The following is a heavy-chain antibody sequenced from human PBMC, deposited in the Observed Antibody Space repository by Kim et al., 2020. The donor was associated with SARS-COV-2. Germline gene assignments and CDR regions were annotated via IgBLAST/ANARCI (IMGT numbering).Heavy chain of an antibody. CDR2: ISAYNGNT. CDR3: ARANLVRGVKGWFDP. Sequence: ASVKVSCKASGYTFTSYGISWVRQAPGQGLEWMGWISAYNGNTNYAQKLQGRVTMTTDTSTSTAYMELRSLRSDDTAVYYCARANLVRGVKGWFDPWGQGTLVTVSS. D-gene: IGHD3-10*01. CDR1: GYTFTSYG. V-gene: IGHV1-18*01. J-gene: IGHJ5*02.